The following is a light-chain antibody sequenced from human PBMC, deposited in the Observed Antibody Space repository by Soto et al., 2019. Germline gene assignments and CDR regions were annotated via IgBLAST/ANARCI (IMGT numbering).Light chain of an antibody. CDR3: QQRSHWPPLT. Sequence: EIVLTQSPATLSMSPGERATLSCRASQSVSTYLAWYQQNPGQAPRRLIFDASNSASGIPSRFSGSGSGTNFTLTISSLEPEDFAVYFCQQRSHWPPLTFGGGNKVEIK. CDR1: QSVSTY. J-gene: IGKJ4*01. CDR2: DAS. V-gene: IGKV3-11*01.